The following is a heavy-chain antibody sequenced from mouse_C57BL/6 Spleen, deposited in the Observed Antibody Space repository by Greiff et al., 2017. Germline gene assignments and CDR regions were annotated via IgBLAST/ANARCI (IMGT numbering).Heavy chain of an antibody. CDR3: ARSWDGGDFDY. CDR2: IYPGDGDT. CDR1: GYAFSSSW. Sequence: VQLQQSGPELVKPGASVKISCKASGYAFSSSWMNWVKQRPGKGLEWIGRIYPGDGDTNYNGKFKGKATLTADKSSSTAYMQLSSLTSEDSAVYFCARSWDGGDFDYWGQGTTLTVSS. V-gene: IGHV1-82*01. J-gene: IGHJ2*01. D-gene: IGHD4-1*01.